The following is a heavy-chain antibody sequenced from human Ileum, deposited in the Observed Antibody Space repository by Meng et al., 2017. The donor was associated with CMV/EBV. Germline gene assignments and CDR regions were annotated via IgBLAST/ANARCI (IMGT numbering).Heavy chain of an antibody. V-gene: IGHV4-4*02. J-gene: IGHJ4*02. CDR1: EGSINNENW. CDR2: ISHGEGA. D-gene: IGHD2-21*01. Sequence: LTRTVSEGSINNENWWIWVRQPPGKGLEWVGEISHGEGANYSPSLKSRLTISLDKSKNQFYLNLNSVTAADTAVYYCCAGGHYCFDYWGQGTLVTVSS. CDR3: CAGGHYCFDY.